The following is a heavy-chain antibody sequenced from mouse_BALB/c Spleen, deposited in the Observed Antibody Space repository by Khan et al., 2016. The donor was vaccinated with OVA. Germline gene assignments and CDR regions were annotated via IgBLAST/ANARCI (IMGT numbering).Heavy chain of an antibody. CDR3: ARSPYGNLYYYAMDY. V-gene: IGHV2-4*02. Sequence: QVQLKQSGPGLVQPSQSLSITCTVSGFSLTSYGVHWVRQPPGKGLEWLGVIWSGGSTDYNAAFISRLSISKDNSKSQVFFKMNSLQADDTAIYYCARSPYGNLYYYAMDYWGQGTSVTVSS. J-gene: IGHJ4*01. D-gene: IGHD2-1*01. CDR1: GFSLTSYG. CDR2: IWSGGST.